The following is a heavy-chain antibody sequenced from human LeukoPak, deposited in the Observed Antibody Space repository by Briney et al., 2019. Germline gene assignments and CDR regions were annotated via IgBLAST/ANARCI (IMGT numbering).Heavy chain of an antibody. J-gene: IGHJ4*02. D-gene: IGHD6-19*01. CDR3: AKGRSSGWYS. V-gene: IGHV3-30*18. Sequence: GRSLRLSCAASGFTFSSYGMHWVRQAPGKGLEWVAVISYDGSNKYYADSVKGRFTISRDNSKNTLYLQMNSLRAEDTAVCYCAKGRSSGWYSWGQGTLVTVSS. CDR2: ISYDGSNK. CDR1: GFTFSSYG.